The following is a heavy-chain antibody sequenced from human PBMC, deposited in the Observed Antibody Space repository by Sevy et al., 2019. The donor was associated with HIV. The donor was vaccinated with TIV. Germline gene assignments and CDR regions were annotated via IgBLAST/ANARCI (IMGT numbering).Heavy chain of an antibody. V-gene: IGHV3-72*01. CDR2: TRNKANSYTT. CDR3: ARGRGGEFDY. Sequence: GGSLRLSCAASGFTFSDHYMDWVRQAPGKGLEWVGRTRNKANSYTTEYAASGKGRFTISRDDSKNSLYLQMNSLKTEDTAVYYCARGRGGEFDYWGQGTLVTVSS. CDR1: GFTFSDHY. D-gene: IGHD3-16*01. J-gene: IGHJ4*02.